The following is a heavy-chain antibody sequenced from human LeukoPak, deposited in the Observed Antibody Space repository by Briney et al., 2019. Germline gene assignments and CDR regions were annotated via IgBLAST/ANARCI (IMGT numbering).Heavy chain of an antibody. CDR1: EFTFDDYG. D-gene: IGHD6-19*01. J-gene: IGHJ6*03. CDR3: ARDGGWYKRGLDYYYYYMDV. Sequence: GVLRLSCVASEFTFDDYGMNWVRQAPGKGLEWASRISWNGGSTTYADSVKGRFTISRGNAKNSLYLQMNSLRAEDTALYYCARDGGWYKRGLDYYYYYMDVWGKGTSVTVSS. V-gene: IGHV3-20*04. CDR2: ISWNGGST.